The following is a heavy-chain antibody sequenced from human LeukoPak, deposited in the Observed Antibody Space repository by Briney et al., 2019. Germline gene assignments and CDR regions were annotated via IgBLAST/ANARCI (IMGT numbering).Heavy chain of an antibody. CDR3: ARDRSGGYSYTFDY. CDR2: IKQDGNEK. D-gene: IGHD5-18*01. V-gene: IGHV3-7*01. Sequence: AGGSLRLSCAASGFTFSSNWMNWVRQAPGKGLEWVANIKQDGNEKYYVDSVKGRFTISRDNAKNSLFLQMNSLRAEDTAVYYCARDRSGGYSYTFDYWGRGALVTVSS. J-gene: IGHJ4*02. CDR1: GFTFSSNW.